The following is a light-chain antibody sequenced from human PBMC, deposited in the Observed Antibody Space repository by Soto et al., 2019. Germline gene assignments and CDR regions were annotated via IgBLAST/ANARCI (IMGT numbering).Light chain of an antibody. J-gene: IGLJ1*01. Sequence: QSVLTQPASVSGPPGQSITISCTGTSSDVGGYNYVSWYQQHPGKAPKLMIYDASNRPSGVSNRFSGSKSGNTASLTISGLQAEDEADYYCSSYTSSSSYVFGTGTKVTVL. CDR3: SSYTSSSSYV. CDR2: DAS. V-gene: IGLV2-14*01. CDR1: SSDVGGYNY.